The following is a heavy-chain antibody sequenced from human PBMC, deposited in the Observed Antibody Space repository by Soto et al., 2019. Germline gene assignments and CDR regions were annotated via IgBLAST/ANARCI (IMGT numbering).Heavy chain of an antibody. CDR2: ISYDGSNK. Sequence: QVQLVESGGGVVQPGRSLRLSCAASGFTFSSYAMHWVRQAPGKGLEWGAVISYDGSNKYYADSVKGRFTISRDNSKNTLYLQMNSLRAEATAVYYCARDGNSVFDYYFYGMDVWGQGTTVTVSS. V-gene: IGHV3-30-3*01. CDR3: ARDGNSVFDYYFYGMDV. CDR1: GFTFSSYA. J-gene: IGHJ6*02.